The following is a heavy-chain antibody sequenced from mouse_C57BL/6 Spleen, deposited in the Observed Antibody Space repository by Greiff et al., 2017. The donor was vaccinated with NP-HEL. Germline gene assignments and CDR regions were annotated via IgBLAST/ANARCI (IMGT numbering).Heavy chain of an antibody. Sequence: EVHLVESGGGLVKPGGSLKLSCAASGFTFSDYGMHWVRQAPEKGLEWVAYISSGSSTIYYADTVKGRFTISRDNAKNTLFLQMTSLRSEDTAMYYCAREPPLGHGMDYWGQGTSVTVSS. V-gene: IGHV5-17*01. J-gene: IGHJ4*01. CDR1: GFTFSDYG. D-gene: IGHD4-1*01. CDR3: AREPPLGHGMDY. CDR2: ISSGSSTI.